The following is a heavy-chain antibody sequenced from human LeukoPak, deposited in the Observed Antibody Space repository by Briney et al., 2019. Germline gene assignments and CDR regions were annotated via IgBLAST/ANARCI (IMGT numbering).Heavy chain of an antibody. V-gene: IGHV1-2*02. CDR3: ARDRTNTRMVRGVIFSY. CDR2: FNPNSGGT. J-gene: IGHJ4*02. D-gene: IGHD3-10*01. Sequence: ASVKVSCKTSGYTFTNYAMHWVRQAPGQRLEWMGWFNPNSGGTNYAQKFQGRVTMTRDTSISTAYMELSRLRSDDTAVYYCARDRTNTRMVRGVIFSYWGQGTLVTVSS. CDR1: GYTFTNYA.